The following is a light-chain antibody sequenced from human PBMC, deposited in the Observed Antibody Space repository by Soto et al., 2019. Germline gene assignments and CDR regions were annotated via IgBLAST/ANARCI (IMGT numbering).Light chain of an antibody. V-gene: IGKV1-33*01. CDR2: GAS. CDR3: QHYNNLPPFT. J-gene: IGKJ3*01. CDR1: QDIGTP. Sequence: DIQMTQSPSSLSASVGARVSITCQASQDIGTPLSWFQHKPGRAPKLLIYGASYLETGVPSRFRGSGSGTDFTFTITGLQPEDIATYYCQHYNNLPPFTFGPGTIVDIK.